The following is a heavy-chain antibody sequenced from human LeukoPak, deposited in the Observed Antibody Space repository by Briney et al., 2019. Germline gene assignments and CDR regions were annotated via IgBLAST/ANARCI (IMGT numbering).Heavy chain of an antibody. D-gene: IGHD3-10*01. J-gene: IGHJ4*02. CDR3: ARGGELGYGSGSYYTFDY. V-gene: IGHV1-18*01. CDR2: ISAYNGNT. CDR1: GYTFTSYG. Sequence: ASVKVSCKASGYTFTSYGISWVRQAPGQGLEWMGWISAYNGNTNYVQKLQGRVTMTTDTSTSTAYMELRSLRSGDTAVYYCARGGELGYGSGSYYTFDYWGQGTLVTVSS.